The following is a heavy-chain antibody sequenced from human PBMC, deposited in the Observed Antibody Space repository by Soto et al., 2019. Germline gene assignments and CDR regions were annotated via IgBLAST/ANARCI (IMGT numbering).Heavy chain of an antibody. V-gene: IGHV2-5*02. J-gene: IGHJ4*02. CDR2: IYWDDDK. CDR1: GFSLSTSGVG. Sequence: QITLKESGPTLVKPTQTLTLTCTFSGFSLSTSGVGVGWIRQPPGKALEWLALIYWDDDKRYSPSLKSRLTITKDTAKNQVVLTMTNMDPVDTATYYCAHRTSGRITMVRGVTHFDYWGQGTLVTVSS. D-gene: IGHD3-10*01. CDR3: AHRTSGRITMVRGVTHFDY.